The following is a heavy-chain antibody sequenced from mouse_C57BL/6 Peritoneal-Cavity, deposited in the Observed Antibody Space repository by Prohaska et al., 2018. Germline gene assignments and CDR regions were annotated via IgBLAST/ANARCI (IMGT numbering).Heavy chain of an antibody. CDR2: INPNNGGT. V-gene: IGHV1-26*01. D-gene: IGHD2-3*01. CDR1: GYTFTDYY. Sequence: EVQLQQSGPELVKPGASVKISCKASGYTFTDYYMNWVKQSHGKSLKWIGDINPNNGGTSYNQKFKGKATWTVVKSSSTAYMELRSLTSEDSAVYYCARRWLLEYFDVWGTGTTVTVSS. J-gene: IGHJ1*03. CDR3: ARRWLLEYFDV.